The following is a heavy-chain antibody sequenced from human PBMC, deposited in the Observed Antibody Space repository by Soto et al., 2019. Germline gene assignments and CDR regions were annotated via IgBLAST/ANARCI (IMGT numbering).Heavy chain of an antibody. D-gene: IGHD3-10*01. V-gene: IGHV1-18*01. J-gene: IGHJ3*02. CDR3: AIHYGSGHGAFDI. CDR1: GYTFTSYG. CDR2: ISAYNGNT. Sequence: ASVKGSCNTSGYTFTSYGISWVLQAPGQGLEWMGWISAYNGNTNYAQKLQGRVTMTTDTSTSTAYMELRSLRSDDTAVYYCAIHYGSGHGAFDIWGQGTMVTGSS.